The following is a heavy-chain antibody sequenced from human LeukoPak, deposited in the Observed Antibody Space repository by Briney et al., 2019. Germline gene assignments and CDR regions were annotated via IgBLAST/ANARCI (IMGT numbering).Heavy chain of an antibody. D-gene: IGHD1-26*01. V-gene: IGHV1-8*01. CDR2: TNPKSGDT. Sequence: GASVKVSCKASGYTFTSYDINWVRQATGQGLEWMGWTNPKSGDTGYAQKFQGRVTMTRSTSISTAYMELSSLRSEDTAAYYCARVTGSIDYWGQGTLVTVSS. CDR1: GYTFTSYD. J-gene: IGHJ4*02. CDR3: ARVTGSIDY.